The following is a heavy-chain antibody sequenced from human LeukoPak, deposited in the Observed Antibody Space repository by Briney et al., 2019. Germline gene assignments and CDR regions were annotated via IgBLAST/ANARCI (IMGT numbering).Heavy chain of an antibody. CDR1: GFPLKSYE. Sequence: GSPRPSCAASGFPLKSYEMKRGRPAPGEGAEGGSYISSSGSTIYYADSVKGRFTISRDNAKNSLYLQMNSLRAEDTAVYYCAELGITMIGGVWGKGTTVTISS. V-gene: IGHV3-48*03. CDR2: ISSSGSTI. CDR3: AELGITMIGGV. J-gene: IGHJ6*04. D-gene: IGHD3-10*02.